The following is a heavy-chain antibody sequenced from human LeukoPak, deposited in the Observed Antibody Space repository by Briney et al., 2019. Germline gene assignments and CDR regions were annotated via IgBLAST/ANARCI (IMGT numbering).Heavy chain of an antibody. D-gene: IGHD2-8*01. CDR2: IYYSGST. V-gene: IGHV4-30-4*01. CDR3: ARERTRYYFDY. CDR1: GGSISSGDYY. Sequence: PSQTLSLTCTVSGGSISSGDYYWSWIRQPPGKGLEWIGYIYYSGSTYYNPSPKSRVTISVGTSKNQFSLKLSSVTAADTAVYYCARERTRYYFDYWGQGTLVTVSS. J-gene: IGHJ4*02.